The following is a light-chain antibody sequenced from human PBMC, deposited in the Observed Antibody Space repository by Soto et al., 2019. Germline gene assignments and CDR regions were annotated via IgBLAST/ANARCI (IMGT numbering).Light chain of an antibody. CDR1: SGHSSNA. CDR2: LNSDGSY. CDR3: QTWGTVGV. Sequence: QPVLTQPPSASASLGASVKLTCTLSSGHSSNAISWHQQQPEKGPRYLMKLNSDGSYRKGVGIPDRFSGSSSGAERYLTIASLQSEDEADYYCQTWGTVGVFGGGTKLTVL. V-gene: IGLV4-69*01. J-gene: IGLJ2*01.